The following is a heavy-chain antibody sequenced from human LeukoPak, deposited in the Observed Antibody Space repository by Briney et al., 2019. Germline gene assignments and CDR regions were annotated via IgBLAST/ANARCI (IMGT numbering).Heavy chain of an antibody. CDR3: ARSSYSSSSSV. J-gene: IGHJ3*01. CDR1: GFTFSGFW. CDR2: INSDGSEG. V-gene: IGHV3-7*03. D-gene: IGHD6-6*01. Sequence: GGSVRLSCAVSGFTFSGFWMSWSRQAPGKGLEWVASINSDGSEGYYADVVKGRFTISRDNAKNSLYLQINSLRAEDTAVYYCARSSYSSSSSVWGQGTMATVSS.